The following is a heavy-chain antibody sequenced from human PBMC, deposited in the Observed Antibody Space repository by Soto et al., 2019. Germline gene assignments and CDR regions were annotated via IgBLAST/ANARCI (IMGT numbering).Heavy chain of an antibody. V-gene: IGHV3-30*04. Sequence: GGSLRLSCADSGFTFSSYAMHWVRQAPGKGLEWVAIISYDGSIKYYADSVKGRFTISRDNSKNTLYLQMNSLRAEDTAVYYCAQPYCSGGSCQRGYYYYGMDVRSQGTTVTVSS. J-gene: IGHJ6*02. CDR2: ISYDGSIK. D-gene: IGHD2-15*01. CDR1: GFTFSSYA. CDR3: AQPYCSGGSCQRGYYYYGMDV.